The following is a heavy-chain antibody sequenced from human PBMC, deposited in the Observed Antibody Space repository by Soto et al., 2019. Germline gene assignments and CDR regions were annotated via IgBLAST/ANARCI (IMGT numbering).Heavy chain of an antibody. CDR1: GFTFSSYA. D-gene: IGHD6-13*01. V-gene: IGHV3-23*01. CDR3: AIRSSWTGYGYFDY. J-gene: IGHJ4*02. Sequence: GGSLRLSCAASGFTFSSYAMSWVRQAPGKGREWVSAISGGGGSTYYADSVKGRFTISRDNSKNTLYLQMNSLRAEDTAVYYCAIRSSWTGYGYFDYWGQGTLVTVSS. CDR2: ISGGGGST.